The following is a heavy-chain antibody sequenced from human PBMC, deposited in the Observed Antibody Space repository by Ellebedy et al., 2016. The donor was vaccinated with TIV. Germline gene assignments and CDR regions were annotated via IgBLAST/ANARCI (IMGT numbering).Heavy chain of an antibody. Sequence: PGGSLRLSCAVSGFTVSTYAMTWVRQAPGKGLEWVSGISISGTDTYYTDSVKGRFTMPRDNSKNTLYLQMDSLRAEDTAVYYCAKTDGGTWYLQKWGRGTVVSVSS. D-gene: IGHD6-13*01. CDR3: AKTDGGTWYLQK. CDR1: GFTVSTYA. V-gene: IGHV3-23*01. CDR2: ISISGTDT. J-gene: IGHJ1*01.